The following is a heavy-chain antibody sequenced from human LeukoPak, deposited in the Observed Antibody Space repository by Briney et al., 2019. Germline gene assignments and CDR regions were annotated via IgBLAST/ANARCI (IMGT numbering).Heavy chain of an antibody. J-gene: IGHJ4*02. CDR1: GYTFTGYY. CDR3: ARQAIFGVVIQFFDY. CDR2: INPNSGGT. Sequence: ASVKASCKASGYTFTGYYMHWVRQAPGQGLEWMGWINPNSGGTNYAQKFQGRVTMTRDTSISTAYMELSRLRSDDTAVYYCARQAIFGVVIQFFDYWGQGTLVTVSS. D-gene: IGHD3-3*01. V-gene: IGHV1-2*02.